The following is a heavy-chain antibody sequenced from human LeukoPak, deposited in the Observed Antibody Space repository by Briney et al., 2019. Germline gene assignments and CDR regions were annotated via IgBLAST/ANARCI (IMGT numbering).Heavy chain of an antibody. Sequence: GGSLRLTCAASGFTFSSYAMHWVRQAPGKGLEWVAVISYDGSNKYYADSVKGRFTISRDNSKNTLYLQMNSLRAEDTAVYYCARVGIQLWSNVDYRGQGTLVTVSS. CDR1: GFTFSSYA. CDR2: ISYDGSNK. V-gene: IGHV3-30-3*01. D-gene: IGHD5-18*01. J-gene: IGHJ4*02. CDR3: ARVGIQLWSNVDY.